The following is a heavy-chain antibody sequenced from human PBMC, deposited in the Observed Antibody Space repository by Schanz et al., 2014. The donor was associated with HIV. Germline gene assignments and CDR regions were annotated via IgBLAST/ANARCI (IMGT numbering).Heavy chain of an antibody. J-gene: IGHJ6*02. D-gene: IGHD3-3*01. CDR2: ISNDGSNK. V-gene: IGHV3-30-3*01. CDR1: GFTFSNYA. Sequence: VQLVESGGGVVQPGRSLRLSCAVSGFTFSNYAMHWVRQAPGKGLEWVTVISNDGSNKYYTDSVKGRFTITRDNSKSTLYLQMNSLRAEDTAVYYCARDWRPNYDFWSGSIGVIGMNVWGQGTTVTVSS. CDR3: ARDWRPNYDFWSGSIGVIGMNV.